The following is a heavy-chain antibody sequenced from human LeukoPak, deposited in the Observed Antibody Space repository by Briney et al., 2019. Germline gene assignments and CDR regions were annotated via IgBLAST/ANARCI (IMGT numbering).Heavy chain of an antibody. CDR1: GGSFSSYY. CDR2: IYYSGST. D-gene: IGHD5-18*01. Sequence: SETLSLTCTVSGGSFSSYYWSWIRQPPGKGLEWIGYIYYSGSTNYNPSLKSRVTISVDTSKNQFSLKLSSVTAADTAVYYCARDEWGDSYGTNAFDIWGQGTMVTVSS. V-gene: IGHV4-59*01. J-gene: IGHJ3*02. CDR3: ARDEWGDSYGTNAFDI.